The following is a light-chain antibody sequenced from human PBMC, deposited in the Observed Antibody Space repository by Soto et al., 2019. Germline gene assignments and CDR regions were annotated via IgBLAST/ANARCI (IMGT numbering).Light chain of an antibody. CDR1: SSDVGGYNY. Sequence: QSALTQPASVSGSPGQSITISCTGTSSDVGGYNYVSWYQQHPGKAPKLMIYEVSNRPSGVSNRFSGSKSGNTASLTISGLQAEDEADYYCSIYTSSSTYVFGTGTQLTVL. CDR3: SIYTSSSTYV. J-gene: IGLJ1*01. CDR2: EVS. V-gene: IGLV2-14*01.